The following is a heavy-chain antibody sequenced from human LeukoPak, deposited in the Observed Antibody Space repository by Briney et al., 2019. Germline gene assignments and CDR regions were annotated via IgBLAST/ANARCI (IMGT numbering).Heavy chain of an antibody. Sequence: PGGSLRLSCAASGFIFSSYDMYWVRQAPGKGLEWVAVITNDGNNKQYADSVKGRFTISRDNSKNTLYLQMNRLRAEDTAVYYCAKDRVLRNFDWLRRSTHFDYWGQGTLVTVSS. D-gene: IGHD3-9*01. V-gene: IGHV3-30*18. CDR1: GFIFSSYD. J-gene: IGHJ4*02. CDR3: AKDRVLRNFDWLRRSTHFDY. CDR2: ITNDGNNK.